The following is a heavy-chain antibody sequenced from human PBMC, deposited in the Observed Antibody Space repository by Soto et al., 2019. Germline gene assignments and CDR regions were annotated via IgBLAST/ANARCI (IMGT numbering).Heavy chain of an antibody. D-gene: IGHD3-3*01. CDR2: ISPYNGNT. CDR3: ASNYDFRSGYSSTGYYYYSMDV. J-gene: IGHJ6*02. V-gene: IGHV1-18*01. CDR1: GYTFTSYG. Sequence: ASVKVSCKSSGYTFTSYGISWVRPPPGQGLEGMACISPYNGNTNYAHKLQGRVTMTTDTSTSTAYVELRSLRSDDTAVYYCASNYDFRSGYSSTGYYYYSMDVWGQGTTVTVSS.